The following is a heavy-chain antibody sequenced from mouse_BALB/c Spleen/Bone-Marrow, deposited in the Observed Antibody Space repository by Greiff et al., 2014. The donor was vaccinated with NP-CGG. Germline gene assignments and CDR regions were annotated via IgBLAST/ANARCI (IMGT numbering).Heavy chain of an antibody. CDR1: GFDFSGYW. D-gene: IGHD2-3*01. Sequence: EVMLVESGGGLVQPGGSLKLSCAASGFDFSGYWMTWVRQAPGKGLEWIGEINPDSRTINYKPSLKEKFIMSRDNAKNTLYLQMSKVRSEDTALYYCARNGYYGRITYWGQGTLVTVSA. CDR3: ARNGYYGRITY. CDR2: INPDSRTI. J-gene: IGHJ3*01. V-gene: IGHV4-1*02.